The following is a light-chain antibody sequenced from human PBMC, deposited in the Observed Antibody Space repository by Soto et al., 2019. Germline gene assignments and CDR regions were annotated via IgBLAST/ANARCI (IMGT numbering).Light chain of an antibody. V-gene: IGKV3-15*01. CDR1: QSVSGN. CDR2: GAS. Sequence: IVMTQSPATVSGSPGERVTLSCRASQSVSGNVAWYRQKPGQPPRLLVYGASTTATDIPARFSGSGSETDFTLTITRLQSEDFGIYYCQQFNSWPRTFGQGTKVEIK. CDR3: QQFNSWPRT. J-gene: IGKJ1*01.